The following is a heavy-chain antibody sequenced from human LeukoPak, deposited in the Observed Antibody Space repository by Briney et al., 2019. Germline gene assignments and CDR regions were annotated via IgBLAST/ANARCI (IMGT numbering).Heavy chain of an antibody. D-gene: IGHD3-16*01. V-gene: IGHV3-30*03. CDR3: AREAAWGNWYFDL. J-gene: IGHJ2*01. CDR1: GFTFSRHG. CDR2: IGDTGRAK. Sequence: GGSLRLSCAASGFTFSRHGMHWVRQAPGKGLEWVAVIGDTGRAKYYADSVEGRFAASRDNSKNTLYLEMNSLRYDDTALYYCAREAAWGNWYFDLWGRGTLVTVSS.